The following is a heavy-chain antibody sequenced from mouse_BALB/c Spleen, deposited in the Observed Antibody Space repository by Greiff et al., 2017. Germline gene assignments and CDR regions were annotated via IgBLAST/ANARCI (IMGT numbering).Heavy chain of an antibody. V-gene: IGHV1-69*01. CDR3: ARSGNYRGFDY. CDR2: IDTSDSYT. Sequence: VQLQQPGAELVMPGASVKMSCKASGYTFTDYWMHWVKQRPGQGLEWIGAIDTSDSYTSYNQKFKGKATLTVDESSSTAYMQLSSLTSEDSAVYYCARSGNYRGFDYWGQGTTLTVSS. D-gene: IGHD2-1*01. CDR1: GYTFTDYW. J-gene: IGHJ2*01.